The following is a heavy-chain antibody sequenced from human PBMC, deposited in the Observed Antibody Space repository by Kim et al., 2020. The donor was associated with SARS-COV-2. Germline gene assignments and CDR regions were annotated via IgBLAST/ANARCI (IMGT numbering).Heavy chain of an antibody. Sequence: GGSLRLSCAASGFTFTTYAMIWVRQAPGKGLEWVSAISGSGGDTYYADSVKGRFTISRDNSKITLYLQMNSLRAEDTAIYYCAKTTSHAAAAYYYYGMDVWGQGTTVTVSS. V-gene: IGHV3-23*01. D-gene: IGHD6-13*01. CDR3: AKTTSHAAAAYYYYGMDV. J-gene: IGHJ6*02. CDR1: GFTFTTYA. CDR2: ISGSGGDT.